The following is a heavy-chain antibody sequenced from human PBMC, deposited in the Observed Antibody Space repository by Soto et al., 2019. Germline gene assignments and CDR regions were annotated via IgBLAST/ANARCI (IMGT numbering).Heavy chain of an antibody. V-gene: IGHV4-31*03. D-gene: IGHD3-3*01. CDR3: ARQYCDFWRGYYVGATGRQPHNWFDP. Sequence: QVQLQESGPGLVKPSQTLSLTCTVSGGSISSGGYYWSWIRQHPGKGLEWIGYIYYSGSTYYNPSLQRRLTISVDTYKNQYSRRLSYVTGADAAVYYCARQYCDFWRGYYVGATGRQPHNWFDPRGQGNLVTVSS. J-gene: IGHJ5*02. CDR2: IYYSGST. CDR1: GGSISSGGYY.